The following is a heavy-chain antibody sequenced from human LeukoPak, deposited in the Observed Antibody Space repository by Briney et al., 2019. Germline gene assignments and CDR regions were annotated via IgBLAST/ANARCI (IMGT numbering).Heavy chain of an antibody. CDR1: GFTFSSYS. D-gene: IGHD5-18*01. V-gene: IGHV3-48*01. CDR2: ISSSSSTI. J-gene: IGHJ4*02. CDR3: ARGKYTWIQLWLLDY. Sequence: GGSLRLSCAASGFTFSSYSMNWVRQAPGKGLEWVSYISSSSSTIYYADSVKGRFTISRDNAKNSLYLQMNSLRAEDTAVYYCARGKYTWIQLWLLDYWGQGTLVTVSS.